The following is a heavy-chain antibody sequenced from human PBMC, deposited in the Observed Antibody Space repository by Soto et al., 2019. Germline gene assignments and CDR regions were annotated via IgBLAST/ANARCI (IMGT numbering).Heavy chain of an antibody. CDR2: INYSGST. D-gene: IGHD3-9*01. Sequence: SENLSLTCSVSVGYVSSGNFYWSWIRQPPGKGLEWIRSINYSGSTIYKPSLKSRVNITVDTSKNQFSLQLSTVTAAETAVYYWARGRNGLVPYWGRGTLVNVCS. V-gene: IGHV4-61*01. J-gene: IGHJ4*02. CDR3: ARGRNGLVPY. CDR1: VGYVSSGNFY.